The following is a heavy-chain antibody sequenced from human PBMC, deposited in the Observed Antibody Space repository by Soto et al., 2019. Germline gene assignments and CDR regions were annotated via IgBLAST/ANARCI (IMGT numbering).Heavy chain of an antibody. D-gene: IGHD4-17*01. Sequence: EVQLLESGGGLVQPGGSLRLSCAASGFTFSSYAMRWVRQAPGKGLEWVSAISGSGGSTYYADSVKGRFTISRDNSKNTLYLQMKSLRSEDTAVYYCAKDRYGDYRDFDYWGQGTLVTVSS. CDR2: ISGSGGST. CDR3: AKDRYGDYRDFDY. CDR1: GFTFSSYA. V-gene: IGHV3-23*01. J-gene: IGHJ4*02.